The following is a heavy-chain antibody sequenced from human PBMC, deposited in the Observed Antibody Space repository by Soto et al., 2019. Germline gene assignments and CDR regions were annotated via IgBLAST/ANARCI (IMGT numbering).Heavy chain of an antibody. CDR1: GYTFTSYG. D-gene: IGHD6-6*01. CDR3: ARDRPTSSIRARDYYYAMDF. J-gene: IGHJ6*02. Sequence: ASVKVSCKASGYTFTSYGISWVRQAPGQGLEWMVWISAYNGNTNYAQKLQGRVTMTTDTSTTTAYMELRSLTSDDTAVYYCARDRPTSSIRARDYYYAMDFWGQGTTVTVSS. CDR2: ISAYNGNT. V-gene: IGHV1-18*01.